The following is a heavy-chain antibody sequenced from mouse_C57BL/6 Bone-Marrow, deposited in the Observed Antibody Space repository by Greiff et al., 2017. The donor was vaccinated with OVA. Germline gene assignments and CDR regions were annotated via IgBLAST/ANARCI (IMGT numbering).Heavy chain of an antibody. CDR1: GFTFSSYG. Sequence: EVMLVESGGDLVKPGGSLKLSCAASGFTFSSYGMSWVRQTPDKRLEWVATISSGGSYTYYPDSVKGRFTISRDNAKNTLYLQMSSLKSEDTAMYYCARRGGYGSFFDYWGQGTTLTVSS. J-gene: IGHJ2*01. CDR2: ISSGGSYT. CDR3: ARRGGYGSFFDY. D-gene: IGHD1-1*01. V-gene: IGHV5-6*02.